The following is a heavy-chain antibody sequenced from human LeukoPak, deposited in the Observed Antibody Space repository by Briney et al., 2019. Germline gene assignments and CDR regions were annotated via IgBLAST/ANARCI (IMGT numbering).Heavy chain of an antibody. CDR1: GGTFSSYA. CDR2: IIPIFGTA. Sequence: ASVKVSCKASGGTFSSYAISWVRQAPGQGLEWMGGIIPIFGTANYAQKFQGRVTITTDESTSTAYMELSSLRSEDTAVYYCARAGGIAAAVDVWGKGTTVTVSS. CDR3: ARAGGIAAAVDV. D-gene: IGHD6-13*01. V-gene: IGHV1-69*05. J-gene: IGHJ6*04.